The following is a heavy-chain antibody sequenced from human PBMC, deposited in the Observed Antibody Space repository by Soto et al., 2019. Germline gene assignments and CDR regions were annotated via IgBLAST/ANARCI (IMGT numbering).Heavy chain of an antibody. CDR2: FYWDDDK. CDR1: GFSLRTSGVN. Sequence: SGPTLVNPTRTLTLPCSLPGFSLRTSGVNVGWIRQPPGKALEWLALFYWDDDKRYSPSLKSRLTITKDSSKNQVVFTMTNMNPVYSSTCYRAHIQNVYSTSPHVDYSGQ. D-gene: IGHD6-6*01. CDR3: AHIQNVYSTSPHVDY. J-gene: IGHJ4*02. V-gene: IGHV2-5*02.